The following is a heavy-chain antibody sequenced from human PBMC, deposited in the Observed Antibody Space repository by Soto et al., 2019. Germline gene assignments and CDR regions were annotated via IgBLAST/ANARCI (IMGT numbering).Heavy chain of an antibody. CDR3: ARDLTGVGAHDY. CDR2: IYYSGST. V-gene: IGHV4-59*01. J-gene: IGHJ4*02. CDR1: GGSISSYY. Sequence: PSETLSLTCTVSGGSISSYYWSWIRQPPGKGLEWIGYIYYSGSTNYNPSLKSRVTISVDTSKNQFSLKLSSVTAADTAVYYCARDLTGVGAHDYWGQGTLVTVSS. D-gene: IGHD1-26*01.